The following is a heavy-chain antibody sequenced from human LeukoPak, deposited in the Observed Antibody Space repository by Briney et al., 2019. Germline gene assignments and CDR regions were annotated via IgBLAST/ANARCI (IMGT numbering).Heavy chain of an antibody. V-gene: IGHV3-30*18. J-gene: IGHJ5*02. Sequence: GRSLRLSCAASGFTFSSSGMHWVRQAPGRGLEWVAVISYDGSHKYYVDSVKGRFTISRDNSKNTLYLQMSSLRAEDTAVYYCAKDRRDHYDFWSGPGPGWFDPWGQGTLVTVSS. CDR3: AKDRRDHYDFWSGPGPGWFDP. CDR1: GFTFSSSG. D-gene: IGHD3-3*01. CDR2: ISYDGSHK.